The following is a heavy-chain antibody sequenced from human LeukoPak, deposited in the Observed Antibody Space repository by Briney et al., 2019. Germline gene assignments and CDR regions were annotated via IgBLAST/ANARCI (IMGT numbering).Heavy chain of an antibody. CDR2: IYYNGNT. CDR3: ARTVGTHRFDY. D-gene: IGHD4-23*01. CDR1: GGSVSSSTSY. Sequence: PSETLSLTCTVSGGSVSSSTSYWGWIRQPPGERLEWLGTIYYNGNTYYNPSLQSRVIISVDTSKNQFSLKLTSVTAPDTAVYYCARTVGTHRFDYWGQGILVTVSS. J-gene: IGHJ4*02. V-gene: IGHV4-39*01.